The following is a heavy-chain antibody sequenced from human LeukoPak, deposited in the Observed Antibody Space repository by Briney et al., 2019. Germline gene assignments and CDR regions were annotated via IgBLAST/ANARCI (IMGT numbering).Heavy chain of an antibody. J-gene: IGHJ4*02. CDR3: VRARLIRLENFFDY. CDR1: GFTFSNHE. CDR2: TSRGGSDI. Sequence: PGGSLRLSCATSGFTFSNHEMNWVRQAPGKGLEWVAYTSRGGSDISYADSVKGRFTISTDNANSSLYLQMNSLRAEDTAVYFCVRARLIRLENFFDYWGPGTLVTVSS. V-gene: IGHV3-48*03. D-gene: IGHD2-21*02.